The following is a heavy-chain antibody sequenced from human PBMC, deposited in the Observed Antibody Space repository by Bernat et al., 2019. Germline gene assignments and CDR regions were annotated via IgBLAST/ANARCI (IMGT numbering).Heavy chain of an antibody. CDR3: ANDWYSDYADS. D-gene: IGHD1-26*01. V-gene: IGHV3-23*01. Sequence: EVQLLESGGGLVQPGGSLRLSCAASGFTLSSYVMSWVRQAPGKGLEWVSVISGTGGSTYYADSVKGRFTISRDNTKNTLYLKMNILSAEDTAVYYGANDWYSDYADSGDPGTLVIVPS. CDR1: GFTLSSYV. J-gene: IGHJ4*02. CDR2: ISGTGGST.